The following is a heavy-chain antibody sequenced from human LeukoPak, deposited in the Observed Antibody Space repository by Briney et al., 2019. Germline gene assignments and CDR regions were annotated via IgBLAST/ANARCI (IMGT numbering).Heavy chain of an antibody. CDR3: ALFGESTDYYFDY. D-gene: IGHD3-10*02. Sequence: GGSLRLSCAASGFTFDDYAMHWVRQAPGKGLEWVSLISGDGGNTHYADSVKGRFTISRDNSKNSLYLQMSSLRTEDTALYYCALFGESTDYYFDYWGQGTLITVSS. J-gene: IGHJ4*02. CDR1: GFTFDDYA. V-gene: IGHV3-43*02. CDR2: ISGDGGNT.